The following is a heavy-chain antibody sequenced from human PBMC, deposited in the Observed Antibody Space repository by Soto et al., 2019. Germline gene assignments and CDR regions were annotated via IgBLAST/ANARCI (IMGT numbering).Heavy chain of an antibody. CDR3: ARGRSASSYFDS. Sequence: EVQLVESGGGLVQPGGSLRLSCAASGFTVSTYYMNWVRQAPGEGLEWVSVVYSGGTTYYADSVRGRFTIARDNSKCTLFLQMNSLRAEDTAVYYCARGRSASSYFDSWGQGTLVTVSS. J-gene: IGHJ4*02. V-gene: IGHV3-66*01. CDR2: VYSGGTT. D-gene: IGHD3-10*01. CDR1: GFTVSTYY.